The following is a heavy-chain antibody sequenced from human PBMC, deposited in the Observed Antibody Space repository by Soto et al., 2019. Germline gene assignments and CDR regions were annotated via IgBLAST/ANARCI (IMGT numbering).Heavy chain of an antibody. D-gene: IGHD3-3*01. CDR1: GYSFTSYW. CDR3: ARHGILRFLEWLSVGNWFDP. J-gene: IGHJ5*02. V-gene: IGHV5-51*01. CDR2: IYPGDSDT. Sequence: GESLKISCKGSGYSFTSYWIGWVRQMPGKGLEWMGIIYPGDSDTRYSPSFQGQVTISADKSISTAYLQWSSLKASDTAMYYCARHGILRFLEWLSVGNWFDPWGQGTLVTVSS.